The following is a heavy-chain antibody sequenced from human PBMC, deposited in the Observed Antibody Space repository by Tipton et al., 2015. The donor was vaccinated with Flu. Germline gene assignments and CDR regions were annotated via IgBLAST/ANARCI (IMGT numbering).Heavy chain of an antibody. CDR1: GYTFTSYG. V-gene: IGHV1-18*04. Sequence: QLVQSGAEVKKPGASVKVSCKASGYTFTSYGISWVRQAPGQGLEWMGWISAYNGNTNYAQKLQGRVTMTTDTSTSTAYMELRSLRSDDTAVYYCARDRYCSSTSCYEDAFDIWGQGTMVTVSS. CDR2: ISAYNGNT. J-gene: IGHJ3*02. D-gene: IGHD2-2*01. CDR3: ARDRYCSSTSCYEDAFDI.